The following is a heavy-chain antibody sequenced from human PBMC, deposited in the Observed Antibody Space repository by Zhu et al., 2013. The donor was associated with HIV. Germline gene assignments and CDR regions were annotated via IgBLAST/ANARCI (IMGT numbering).Heavy chain of an antibody. V-gene: IGHV4-30-2*01. Sequence: QVQLQESGSGLVKPSQTLSLTCAVSGDSMRSGGYSWSWIRQTPEKGLEWIGQIQPSGTTYYNPSLKSRVSLSIDRSKTQFSLRLSSVTAADTAVYYCAREPSYGDYGSYYYGMDVWGQGTTGHRLL. CDR1: GDSMRSGGYS. CDR2: IQPSGTT. J-gene: IGHJ6*02. D-gene: IGHD4-17*01. CDR3: AREPSYGDYGSYYYGMDV.